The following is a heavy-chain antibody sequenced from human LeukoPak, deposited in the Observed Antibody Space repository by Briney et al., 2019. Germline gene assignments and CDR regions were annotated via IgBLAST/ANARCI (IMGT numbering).Heavy chain of an antibody. CDR3: ARDLGLGANFFDY. D-gene: IGHD3/OR15-3a*01. J-gene: IGHJ4*02. V-gene: IGHV1-69*04. Sequence: SVKVSCKASGGTFSSYAISWVRQAPGQGLEWMGRIIPILGIANYAQKFQGRVTITADESTSTAYMELSSLRSEDTAVYYCARDLGLGANFFDYWGQGTLVTVSS. CDR1: GGTFSSYA. CDR2: IIPILGIA.